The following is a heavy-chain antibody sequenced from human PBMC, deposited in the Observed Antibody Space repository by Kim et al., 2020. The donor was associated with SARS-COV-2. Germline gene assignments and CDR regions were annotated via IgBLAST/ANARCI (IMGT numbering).Heavy chain of an antibody. Sequence: SETLSLTCTVSGGSISSYYWSWIRQPPGKGLEWIGYIYYSGSTNNNPTLKSRVTISVDTSKNQFSLKLSSVTAADTAVYYCARQAVRGVSFDYCGQGTLVTVSS. CDR1: GGSISSYY. D-gene: IGHD3-10*01. CDR2: IYYSGST. J-gene: IGHJ4*02. CDR3: ARQAVRGVSFDY. V-gene: IGHV4-59*08.